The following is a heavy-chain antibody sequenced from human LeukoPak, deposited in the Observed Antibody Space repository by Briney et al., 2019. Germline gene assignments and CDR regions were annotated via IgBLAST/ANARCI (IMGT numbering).Heavy chain of an antibody. J-gene: IGHJ5*02. CDR1: GFTFDDYA. V-gene: IGHV3-9*01. Sequence: GGSLRLSCAASGFTFDDYAMHWVRQAPGKGLEWVSGISWNSGSIGYADSVKGRFTISRDNAKNSLYLQMHSLRAEDTALYYCAKDLRRYCSSTSCLGGFDPWGQGTLVTVSS. D-gene: IGHD2-2*01. CDR2: ISWNSGSI. CDR3: AKDLRRYCSSTSCLGGFDP.